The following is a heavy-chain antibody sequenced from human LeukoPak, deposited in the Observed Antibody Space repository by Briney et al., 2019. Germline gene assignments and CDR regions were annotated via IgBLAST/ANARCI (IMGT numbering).Heavy chain of an antibody. V-gene: IGHV3-23*01. Sequence: PGGSLRLSCAASGFTFSSYAMSWVRQAPGKGLDWVSAISGSGGSTYYADSVKGRFTISRDNSKNTLYLQMNSLRAEDTAVYYCAKAAGYSSSWYLDYWGQGTLVTVSS. D-gene: IGHD6-13*01. CDR1: GFTFSSYA. CDR2: ISGSGGST. J-gene: IGHJ4*02. CDR3: AKAAGYSSSWYLDY.